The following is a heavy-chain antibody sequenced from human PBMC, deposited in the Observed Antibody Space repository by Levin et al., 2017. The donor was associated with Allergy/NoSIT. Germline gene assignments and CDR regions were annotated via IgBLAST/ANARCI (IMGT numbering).Heavy chain of an antibody. CDR2: IKSKTDGGTT. Sequence: GESLKISCAASGFTFSNAWMSWVRQAPGKGLEWVGRIKSKTDGGTTDYAAPVKGRFTISRDDSKNTLYLQMNSLKTEDTAVYYCTTGALLAGDDAFDIWGQGTMVTVSS. J-gene: IGHJ3*02. V-gene: IGHV3-15*01. CDR3: TTGALLAGDDAFDI. D-gene: IGHD3-3*02. CDR1: GFTFSNAW.